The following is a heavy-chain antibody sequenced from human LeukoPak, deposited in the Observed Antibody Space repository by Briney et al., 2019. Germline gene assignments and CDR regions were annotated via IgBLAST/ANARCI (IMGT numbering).Heavy chain of an antibody. CDR2: IYYSGST. J-gene: IGHJ6*03. V-gene: IGHV4-59*01. CDR3: ARVSTSPHYYYYMDV. CDR1: GGSISSYH. Sequence: SETLSLTCTVSGGSISSYHWSWIRQPPGKGLEWIGYIYYSGSTNYNPSLKSRVTISVDTSKNQFSLKLSSVTAADTALYYCARVSTSPHYYYYMDVWGKGTTVTVSS. D-gene: IGHD2-2*01.